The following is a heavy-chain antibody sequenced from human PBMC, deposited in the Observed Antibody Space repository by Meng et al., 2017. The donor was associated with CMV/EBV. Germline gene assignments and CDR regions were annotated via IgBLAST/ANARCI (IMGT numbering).Heavy chain of an antibody. CDR1: GYTFTSYD. V-gene: IGHV1-8*01. CDR3: AREGRGYRYGYYYYYGMDV. CDR2: MNPNSGNT. D-gene: IGHD5-18*01. Sequence: ASVKVSCKASGYTFTSYDINWVRQATGQGLEWMGWMNPNSGNTGYAQKFQGRVTMTRNTSISTAYMELSSLRYEDTAVYYCAREGRGYRYGYYYYYGMDVWGQGTTVTVSS. J-gene: IGHJ6*02.